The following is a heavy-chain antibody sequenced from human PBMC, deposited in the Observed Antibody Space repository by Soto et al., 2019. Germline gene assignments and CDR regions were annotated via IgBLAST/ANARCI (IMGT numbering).Heavy chain of an antibody. D-gene: IGHD6-19*01. J-gene: IGHJ4*02. CDR2: ISYDGSNK. V-gene: IGHV3-30-3*01. CDR3: ARDQGAVAGPKGFDY. Sequence: GGSLRLSCAASGFTFSSYAMHWVRQAPGKGLEWVAVISYDGSNKYYADSVKGRVTISRDNSKNTLYLQMNSLRAEDTAVYYCARDQGAVAGPKGFDYWGQGTLVTVSS. CDR1: GFTFSSYA.